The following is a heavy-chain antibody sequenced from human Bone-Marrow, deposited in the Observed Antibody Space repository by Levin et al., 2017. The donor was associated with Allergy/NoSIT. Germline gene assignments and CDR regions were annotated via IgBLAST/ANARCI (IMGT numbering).Heavy chain of an antibody. V-gene: IGHV3-9*01. J-gene: IGHJ6*02. CDR2: VSWNSGTI. D-gene: IGHD4-23*01. CDR1: GFTFTDYA. CDR3: ARHKDYGGNGYYYYGMDV. Sequence: PVGSLRLSCAASGFTFTDYAIHWIRQAPGRGLEWVSGVSWNSGTIGYADSVKGRFTISRDNAKNSLYLQMNSLRTEDTALYFCARHKDYGGNGYYYYGMDVWGQGTTVTVSS.